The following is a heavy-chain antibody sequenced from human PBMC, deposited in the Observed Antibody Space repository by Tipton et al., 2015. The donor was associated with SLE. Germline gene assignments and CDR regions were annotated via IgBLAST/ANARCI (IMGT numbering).Heavy chain of an antibody. CDR1: GGSFSGYF. CDR3: ARGLNFFGSSALDAVDI. Sequence: TLSLTCVVYGGSFSGYFWSWIRQPPGKGLEWIGEINHGGSTNHNSSLKSRVTLSVDTSKSQFSLRLSSVTAADTGVYYCARGLNFFGSSALDAVDIWGQGTLVTVSA. V-gene: IGHV4-34*01. CDR2: INHGGST. D-gene: IGHD2-2*01. J-gene: IGHJ3*02.